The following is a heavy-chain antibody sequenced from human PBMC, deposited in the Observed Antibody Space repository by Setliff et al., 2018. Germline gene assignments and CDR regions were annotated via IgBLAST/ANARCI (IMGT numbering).Heavy chain of an antibody. Sequence: GPSVKVSCKVSGYTLTELSMHWVRQAPGKGLEWMGGFDPEDGETIYAQKFQGRVTMTEDTSTDTAYMELSSLRSEDTAVYYCATPRSGVVIMPAAKLFDYWGQGTLVTVSS. CDR2: FDPEDGET. CDR3: ATPRSGVVIMPAAKLFDY. CDR1: GYTLTELS. V-gene: IGHV1-24*01. J-gene: IGHJ4*02. D-gene: IGHD2-2*01.